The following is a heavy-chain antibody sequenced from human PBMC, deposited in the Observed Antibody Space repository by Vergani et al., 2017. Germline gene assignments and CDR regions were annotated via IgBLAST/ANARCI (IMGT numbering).Heavy chain of an antibody. J-gene: IGHJ3*02. CDR2: IYTSGST. D-gene: IGHD3-22*01. CDR3: ARGKTPPIVVVIGDAFDI. CDR1: GYSISSNY. V-gene: IGHV4-4*09. Sequence: QVQLQESGPGLVKPSETLSLTCAVSGYSISSNYWSWIRQPPGKGLEWIGYIYTSGSTNYNPSLKSRVTISVDTSKNQFSLKLSSVTAADTAVYYCARGKTPPIVVVIGDAFDIWGQGTMVTVSS.